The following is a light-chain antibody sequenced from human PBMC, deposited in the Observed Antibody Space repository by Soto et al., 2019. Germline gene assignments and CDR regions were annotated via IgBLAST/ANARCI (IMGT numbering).Light chain of an antibody. Sequence: QSVLTQPPSASGSPGQSVTISCTGTSSDVGGYDYVSWYQQHPGKAPKLMIYEVNKRPSGVPDRFSGSKSGNTASLTVSGLQAEDEADYYCSSDAGSVLFGGGTKVTVL. CDR2: EVN. CDR1: SSDVGGYDY. J-gene: IGLJ2*01. CDR3: SSDAGSVL. V-gene: IGLV2-8*01.